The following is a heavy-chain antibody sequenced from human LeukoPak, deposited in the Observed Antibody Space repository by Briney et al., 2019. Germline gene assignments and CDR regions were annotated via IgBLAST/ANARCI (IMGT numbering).Heavy chain of an antibody. J-gene: IGHJ6*02. D-gene: IGHD6-19*01. V-gene: IGHV1-69*04. CDR3: ARVSNSGWYYYYGMDV. Sequence: PGSSVKVSCKASGGTFSSYAISWVRQAPGQGLEWMGRIIPILGIANYAQKFQGRVTMTTDTSTSTAYMELRSLRSDDTAVYYCARVSNSGWYYYYGMDVWGQGTTVTVSS. CDR2: IIPILGIA. CDR1: GGTFSSYA.